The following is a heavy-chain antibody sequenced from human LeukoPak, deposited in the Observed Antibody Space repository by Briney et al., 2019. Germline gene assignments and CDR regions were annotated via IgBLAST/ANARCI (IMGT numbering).Heavy chain of an antibody. CDR2: ARNKANSYTP. CDR3: ARGGTHYYDCRSYSS. V-gene: IGHV3-72*01. J-gene: IGHJ5*02. Sequence: GGSLRLSCAASGFTFSDHYMDWVRQAPGEGLEWVGRARNKANSYTPEYAASVKGRFTSSRHDSKKSLYVQMDSLKTEDTAVYYCARGGTHYYDCRSYSSWGQGTLVTVSS. CDR1: GFTFSDHY. D-gene: IGHD3-22*01.